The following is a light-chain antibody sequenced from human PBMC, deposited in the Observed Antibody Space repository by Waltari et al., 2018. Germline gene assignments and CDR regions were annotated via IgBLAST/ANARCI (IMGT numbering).Light chain of an antibody. CDR1: SSNIGGNI. Sequence: QSVLTQPPSASGTPGQRVTIPCSGSSSNIGGNIINWYQQPPGTAPKLLTFPNNQRPSGVPDRFSGSKSDTSASLAISGLQSEDEADYYCAAWDDSLNGWVFGGGTKLTVL. J-gene: IGLJ3*02. CDR3: AAWDDSLNGWV. V-gene: IGLV1-44*01. CDR2: PNN.